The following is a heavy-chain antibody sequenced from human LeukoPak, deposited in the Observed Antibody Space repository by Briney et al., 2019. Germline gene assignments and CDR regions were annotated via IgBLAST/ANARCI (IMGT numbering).Heavy chain of an antibody. CDR2: IWYDGSNK. CDR3: ARSIAVAGTDY. D-gene: IGHD6-19*01. CDR1: GFTFSSYG. V-gene: IGHV3-33*01. Sequence: GGSLRLSCAASGFTFSSYGMHWVRQAPGKGLEWVVVIWYDGSNKYYADSVKGRFTISRDNSKNTLYLQMNSLRAEDTAVYYCARSIAVAGTDYWGQGTLVTVSS. J-gene: IGHJ4*02.